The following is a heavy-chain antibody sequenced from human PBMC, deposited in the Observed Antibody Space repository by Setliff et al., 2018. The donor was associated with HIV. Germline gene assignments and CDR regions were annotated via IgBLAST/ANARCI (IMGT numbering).Heavy chain of an antibody. CDR3: ARDVDTAMVRDDAFDI. D-gene: IGHD5-18*01. V-gene: IGHV1-24*01. CDR1: GYTLSELS. CDR2: FDPEDGET. Sequence: ASVKVSCKVSGYTLSELSMHWVRQAPGEGLEWMGGFDPEDGETIYAEKFQGRVTMTTDTSTSTAYMELRSLRSDDTAVYYCARDVDTAMVRDDAFDIWGQGTMVTVSS. J-gene: IGHJ3*02.